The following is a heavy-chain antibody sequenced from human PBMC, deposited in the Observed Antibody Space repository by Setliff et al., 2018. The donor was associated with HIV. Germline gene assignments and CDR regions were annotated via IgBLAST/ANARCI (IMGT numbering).Heavy chain of an antibody. V-gene: IGHV1-8*02. D-gene: IGHD7-27*01. CDR2: MNPNSANT. CDR3: TRGADYLGIPSYYYYYMDV. J-gene: IGHJ6*03. Sequence: GASVKVSCKASGYPFSSYGIHWVRQATGQGLEWMGWMNPNSANTGYAQKFQGRVTMTRDTSTSTAYMELSSLRSEDTAVYYCTRGADYLGIPSYYYYYMDVWGKGTTVTVSS. CDR1: GYPFSSYG.